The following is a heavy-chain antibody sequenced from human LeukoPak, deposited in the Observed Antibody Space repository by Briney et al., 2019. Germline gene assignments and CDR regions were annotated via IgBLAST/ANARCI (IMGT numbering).Heavy chain of an antibody. J-gene: IGHJ4*02. CDR2: ISGCGCSS. V-gene: IGHV3-23*01. CDR1: GFIFISYA. D-gene: IGHD3-10*01. Sequence: GGSLRLSCASSGFIFISYAMSCVGQAPGKGLEGVSAISGCGCSSYDADSVRGRFTTSRDNSKNTLYLQMNSLRAEDTAVYYCAKGITAGIRGNYFDYWGQGTLVTVSS. CDR3: AKGITAGIRGNYFDY.